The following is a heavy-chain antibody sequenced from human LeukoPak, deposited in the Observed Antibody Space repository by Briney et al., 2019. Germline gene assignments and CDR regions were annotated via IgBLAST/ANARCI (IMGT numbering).Heavy chain of an antibody. CDR1: GFTFSSYA. Sequence: GRSLRLSCAASGFTFSSYAMNWVRQAPGKGLEWVSSISSSSSYIYYADSVKGRLTISRDNAKNSLYLQMNSLRAEDTAVYYCARDLGYYYDSSGYISAIDYWGQGTLVTVSS. V-gene: IGHV3-21*01. CDR2: ISSSSSYI. CDR3: ARDLGYYYDSSGYISAIDY. J-gene: IGHJ4*02. D-gene: IGHD3-22*01.